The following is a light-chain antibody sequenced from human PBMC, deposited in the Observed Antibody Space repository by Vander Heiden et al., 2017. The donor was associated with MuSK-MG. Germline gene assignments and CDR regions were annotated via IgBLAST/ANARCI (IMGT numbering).Light chain of an antibody. CDR3: QQYVGSPPMYT. J-gene: IGKJ2*01. CDR1: QSVSASY. CDR2: GAS. V-gene: IGKV3-20*01. Sequence: EIVLTQSPGTLSLSPGERATLSCRASQSVSASYLAWYQQKPGQAPRLLIYGASSRATGIPDRFSGSGSGTDFTLTISRLEPGDFAVYYCQQYVGSPPMYTFGQGTKLEIK.